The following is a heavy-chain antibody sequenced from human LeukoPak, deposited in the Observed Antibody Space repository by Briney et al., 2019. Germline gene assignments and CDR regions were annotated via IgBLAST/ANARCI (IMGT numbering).Heavy chain of an antibody. V-gene: IGHV4-34*01. CDR1: GGSFSGYY. D-gene: IGHD2-2*01. CDR2: INHSGST. CDR3: ARSGGEGKSEDIVVVPAAKSYFDY. J-gene: IGHJ4*02. Sequence: KPSETLSLTCAVYGGSFSGYYWSWIRQPPGKGLEWIGEINHSGSTNYNPSLKSRVTISVDTSKNQFSLKLSSVTAADTAVYYCARSGGEGKSEDIVVVPAAKSYFDYWGQGTLVTVSS.